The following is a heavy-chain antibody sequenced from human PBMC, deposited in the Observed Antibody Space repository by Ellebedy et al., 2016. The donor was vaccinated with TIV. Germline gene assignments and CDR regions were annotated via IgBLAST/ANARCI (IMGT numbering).Heavy chain of an antibody. D-gene: IGHD2/OR15-2a*01. V-gene: IGHV3-23*01. CDR3: ANTAVSSTYKDY. CDR2: IGPSGSST. Sequence: PGGSLRLSCAASGFTFSSYTMNWVRQAPGKGLEWVSTIGPSGSSTYYADSVKGRFIISRDNSKNTLSLQMNSLRAEDTAVYFCANTAVSSTYKDYWGQGTLITVSS. J-gene: IGHJ4*02. CDR1: GFTFSSYT.